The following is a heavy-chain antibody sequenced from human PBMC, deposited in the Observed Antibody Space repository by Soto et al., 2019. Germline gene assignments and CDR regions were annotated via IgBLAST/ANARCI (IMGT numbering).Heavy chain of an antibody. J-gene: IGHJ6*02. CDR2: IYYSGST. CDR3: AREGMVAATPVYYYGMDV. Sequence: PSETLSLTCTVSGGSISSSSYYWGWIRQPPGKGLEWIGSIYYSGSTYYNPSLKSRVTISVDTSKNQFSLKLSSVTAADTAVYYCAREGMVAATPVYYYGMDVWGQGTTVTVSS. V-gene: IGHV4-39*01. CDR1: GGSISSSSYY. D-gene: IGHD2-15*01.